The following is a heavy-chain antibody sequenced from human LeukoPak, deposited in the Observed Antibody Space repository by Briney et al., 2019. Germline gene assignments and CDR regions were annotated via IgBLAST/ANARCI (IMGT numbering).Heavy chain of an antibody. V-gene: IGHV3-23*01. J-gene: IGHJ4*02. CDR3: AREDYDSSGYYYFDY. CDR2: ISGSGGST. Sequence: GGSLRLSCAASGFTFSSYWMSWVRQAPGKGLEWVSAISGSGGSTYYADSVKGRFTISRDNSKNTLYLQMNSLRAEDTAVYYCAREDYDSSGYYYFDYWGQGTLVTVSS. CDR1: GFTFSSYW. D-gene: IGHD3-22*01.